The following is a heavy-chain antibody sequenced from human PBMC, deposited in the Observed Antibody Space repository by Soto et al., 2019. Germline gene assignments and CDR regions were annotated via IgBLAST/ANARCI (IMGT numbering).Heavy chain of an antibody. V-gene: IGHV3-23*01. CDR2: ISGSGGST. D-gene: IGHD5-18*01. J-gene: IGHJ4*02. CDR1: GFTFSSYA. CDR3: AKDQLGYGEYYFDY. Sequence: EVQLLESGGGLVQPGGSLRLSCAASGFTFSSYAMSWVRQAPGKGLEWVSSISGSGGSTYYADSVKGRFTISRDNSEDTLYLQMSSLRAEDTAIDYCAKDQLGYGEYYFDYWGQGTLVTVSS.